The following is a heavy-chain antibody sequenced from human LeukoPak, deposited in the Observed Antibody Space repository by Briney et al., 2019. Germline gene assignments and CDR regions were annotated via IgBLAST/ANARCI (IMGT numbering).Heavy chain of an antibody. Sequence: PSETLSLTCTVSGGSISSYYWSWIRQPPGKGLEWIGYIYYSGSTNYNPSLKSRVTIPVDTSKNQFSLKLSSVTAADTAVYYCARHGHSSSSFYFDYWGQGILVTVSS. D-gene: IGHD6-6*01. CDR3: ARHGHSSSSFYFDY. CDR1: GGSISSYY. CDR2: IYYSGST. J-gene: IGHJ4*02. V-gene: IGHV4-59*08.